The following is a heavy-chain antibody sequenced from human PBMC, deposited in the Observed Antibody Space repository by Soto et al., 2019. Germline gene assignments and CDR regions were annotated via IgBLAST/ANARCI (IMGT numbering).Heavy chain of an antibody. CDR3: AKDTSFGVAVYYYYYYMDV. V-gene: IGHV3-23*01. CDR2: ISGSGGST. J-gene: IGHJ6*03. D-gene: IGHD2-15*01. CDR1: GFTFSSYA. Sequence: PGGSLRLSCAASGFTFSSYAMSWVRQAPGKGLEWVSAISGSGGSTYYADSVKGRFTISRDNSKNTLYLQMNSLRAEDTAVYYCAKDTSFGVAVYYYYYYMDVWGKGTKVTVSS.